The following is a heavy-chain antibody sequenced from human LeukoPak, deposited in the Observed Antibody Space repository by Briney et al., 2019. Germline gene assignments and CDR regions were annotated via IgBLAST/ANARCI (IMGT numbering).Heavy chain of an antibody. CDR2: INHRGST. CDR3: ARGLRYYDILTGYYTYYFDY. D-gene: IGHD3-9*01. Sequence: SETLSLTCAVYGGSFSGYYWSWIRQPPGKGLEWIGEINHRGSTNYNPSLKSRVTISVDTSKNQFSLKLSSVTAADTAVYYCARGLRYYDILTGYYTYYFDYWGQGTLVTVSS. V-gene: IGHV4-34*01. CDR1: GGSFSGYY. J-gene: IGHJ4*02.